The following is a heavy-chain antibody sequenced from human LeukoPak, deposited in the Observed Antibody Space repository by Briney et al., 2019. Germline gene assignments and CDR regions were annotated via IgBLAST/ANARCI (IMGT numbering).Heavy chain of an antibody. CDR1: GFTFSSDS. CDR2: ISTSSTYI. Sequence: GGSLRLSCAHSGFTFSSDSMNRVRQAPGKGLEWVSSISTSSTYIYYADSVKGRFTISRDNAKNSLYLQMNSLRAEDTAVYYCAIYPSVIIGSAFFDYCGQGTLVTVSS. CDR3: AIYPSVIIGSAFFDY. D-gene: IGHD1-20*01. J-gene: IGHJ4*02. V-gene: IGHV3-21*01.